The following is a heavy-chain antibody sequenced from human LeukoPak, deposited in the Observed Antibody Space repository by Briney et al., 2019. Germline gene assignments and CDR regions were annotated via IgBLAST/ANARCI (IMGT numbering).Heavy chain of an antibody. D-gene: IGHD3-22*01. CDR2: ISGSGGST. CDR3: AKVGSRLYYYDSSGYFWFDP. CDR1: GFTFSSYA. V-gene: IGHV3-23*01. Sequence: GGSLRLSCAASGFTFSSYAMGWVRQAPGKGLEWVSAISGSGGSTYYADSVKGRFTISRDNSKNTLYLQMNSLRAEDTAVYYCAKVGSRLYYYDSSGYFWFDPWGQGTLVTVSS. J-gene: IGHJ5*02.